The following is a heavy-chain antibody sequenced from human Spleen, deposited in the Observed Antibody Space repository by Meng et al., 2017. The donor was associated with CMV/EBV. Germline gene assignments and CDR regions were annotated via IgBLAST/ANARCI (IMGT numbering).Heavy chain of an antibody. V-gene: IGHV4-4*07. CDR1: GASIGDYS. CDR2: IYTDGSI. J-gene: IGHJ4*02. CDR3: ARGYSSGKTDY. D-gene: IGHD6-19*01. Sequence: QVQLRGSGPGRVKPPETLSLTCSVSGASIGDYSWSWIRQPAGKGLEWIGRIYTDGSINYNPSLKSRVTMSLDTSKNQFFLNLSSVTAADTAVYYCARGYSSGKTDYWGQGTLVTVSS.